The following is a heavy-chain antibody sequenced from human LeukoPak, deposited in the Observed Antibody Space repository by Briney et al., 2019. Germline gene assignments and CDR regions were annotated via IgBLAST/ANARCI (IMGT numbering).Heavy chain of an antibody. D-gene: IGHD3-10*01. CDR1: GFTFSSYA. J-gene: IGHJ4*02. Sequence: PGGSLRLSCAASGFTFSSYAMSWVRQAPGKGLEWVSAISGSGGSTYYADSVKGRFTISRDNSKNTLYLHMNSLIPEDTAVYFCAKDWKFYYVSGSFFPDNWGQGTLVTVSS. CDR3: AKDWKFYYVSGSFFPDN. V-gene: IGHV3-23*01. CDR2: ISGSGGST.